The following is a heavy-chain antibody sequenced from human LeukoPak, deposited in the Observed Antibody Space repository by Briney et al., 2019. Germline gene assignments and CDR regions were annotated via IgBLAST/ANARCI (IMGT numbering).Heavy chain of an antibody. D-gene: IGHD4-11*01. CDR2: IYYSGST. Sequence: SETLSLTCTVSGASISSYYWSWIRQPPGKGLEWIGYIYYSGSTNYNPSLKSRVTISVDTSKNQFSLKLSSVTAADTAVYYCAREDDYSNYNWFVPWGQGTLVTVSS. CDR1: GASISSYY. J-gene: IGHJ5*02. V-gene: IGHV4-59*01. CDR3: AREDDYSNYNWFVP.